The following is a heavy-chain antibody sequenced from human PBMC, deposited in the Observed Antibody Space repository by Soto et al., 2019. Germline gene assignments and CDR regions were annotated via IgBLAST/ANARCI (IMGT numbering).Heavy chain of an antibody. CDR2: IWYDGSNK. CDR3: ARDKYDIVVVPAAFDY. J-gene: IGHJ4*02. CDR1: GFTFSSYG. V-gene: IGHV3-33*01. D-gene: IGHD2-2*01. Sequence: GGSLRLSCAASGFTFSSYGMHWVRQAPGKGLEWVAVIWYDGSNKYYADSVKGRFTISRDNSKNTLYLQMNSLRAEDTAVYYCARDKYDIVVVPAAFDYWGQGTLVTVSS.